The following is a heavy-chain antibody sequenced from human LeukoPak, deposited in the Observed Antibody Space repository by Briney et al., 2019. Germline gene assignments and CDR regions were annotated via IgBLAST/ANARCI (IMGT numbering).Heavy chain of an antibody. V-gene: IGHV3-73*01. CDR3: TSANPKYSSSSSDY. J-gene: IGHJ4*02. D-gene: IGHD6-6*01. CDR2: IRSKANSYAT. Sequence: GGSLRLSCAASGFTSSGSAMHWVRQASGKGLEWVGRIRSKANSYATAYAASVKGRFTISRDDSKNTAYLQMNSLKTEDTAVYYCTSANPKYSSSSSDYWGQGTLVTVSS. CDR1: GFTSSGSA.